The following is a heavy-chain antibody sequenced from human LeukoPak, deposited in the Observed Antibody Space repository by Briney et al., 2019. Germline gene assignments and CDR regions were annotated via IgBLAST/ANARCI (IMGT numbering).Heavy chain of an antibody. CDR2: ISSSSSYI. CDR3: ARDADSSGYYYFDY. CDR1: GFTFSSYS. V-gene: IGHV3-21*01. Sequence: PGGSLRLSCAASGFTFSSYSMNWVRQAPGKGLEWVSPISSSSSYIYYADSVEGRFTISRDNAKNSLYLHMNSLRVDDTAVYYCARDADSSGYYYFDYWGQGTLVTASS. J-gene: IGHJ4*02. D-gene: IGHD3-22*01.